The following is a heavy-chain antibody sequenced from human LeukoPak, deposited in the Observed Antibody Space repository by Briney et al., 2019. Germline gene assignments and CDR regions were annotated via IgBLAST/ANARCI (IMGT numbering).Heavy chain of an antibody. CDR2: ISYDGSNK. Sequence: GGSLRLSCAASGFTFNTYVMHWVRQAPGKGLEWVAVISYDGSNKYYADSVKGRFTISRDNSKNTLYLQMNSLRAEDTAVYYCAKDPRRYYGSGSPDYWGQGTLVTVSS. CDR1: GFTFNTYV. V-gene: IGHV3-30*18. D-gene: IGHD3-10*01. J-gene: IGHJ4*02. CDR3: AKDPRRYYGSGSPDY.